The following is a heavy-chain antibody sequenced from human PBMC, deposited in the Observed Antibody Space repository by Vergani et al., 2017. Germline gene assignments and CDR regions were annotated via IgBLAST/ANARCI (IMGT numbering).Heavy chain of an antibody. Sequence: QVRLQESGPGLVKPSETLSLTCSVSGGSMSGYYWSWIRQPPGKELEWMGYVSFRGDTLYDPSVKGRMTISLNTSSNQFSLYLTSVTAADTAVYYWARSRIYYGAGSPDYWGQGTLVTVSS. CDR2: VSFRGDT. CDR3: ARSRIYYGAGSPDY. J-gene: IGHJ4*02. CDR1: GGSMSGYY. D-gene: IGHD3-10*01. V-gene: IGHV4-59*01.